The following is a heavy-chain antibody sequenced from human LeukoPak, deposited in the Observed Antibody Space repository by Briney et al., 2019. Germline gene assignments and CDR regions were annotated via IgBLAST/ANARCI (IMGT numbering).Heavy chain of an antibody. V-gene: IGHV4-38-2*02. D-gene: IGHD4-17*01. J-gene: IGHJ3*02. CDR1: GYSISSGYY. Sequence: SETLSLTCTVSGYSISSGYYWGWIRQPPGKGLEWIGSIYHSGSTYYNPSLKSRVTISVDTSKNQFSLKLSSVTAADTAVYYCARVTVTRAFDIWGQGTMVTVSS. CDR2: IYHSGST. CDR3: ARVTVTRAFDI.